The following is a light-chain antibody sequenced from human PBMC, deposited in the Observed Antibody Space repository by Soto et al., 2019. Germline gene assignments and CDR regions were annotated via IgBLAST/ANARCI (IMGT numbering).Light chain of an antibody. J-gene: IGKJ1*01. CDR3: HQYDSYWT. CDR1: QTISSW. V-gene: IGKV1-5*03. CDR2: KAS. Sequence: DIQLTQAPLFLSASVGDRVTLPCRASQTISSWLAWYQQKPGKAPEVLIYKASSLESGVPSRFSGSGSGTEFTLTISSLQPDDFATYYCHQYDSYWTFGQGTKVDI.